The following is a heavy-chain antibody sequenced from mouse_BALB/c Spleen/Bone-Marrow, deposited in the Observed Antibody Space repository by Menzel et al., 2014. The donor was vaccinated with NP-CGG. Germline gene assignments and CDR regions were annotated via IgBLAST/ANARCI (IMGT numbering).Heavy chain of an antibody. CDR2: IAPGSGST. J-gene: IGHJ4*01. D-gene: IGHD2-1*01. Sequence: DLVKPGASVKLSCKASGYTFTNYWINWIKQMPGQGLEWIGRIAPGSGSTYYNEMFKGKATLTVDTSSSTAYIQLSSLSSEDSAVYFCARGIYYGNYVYAMDYWGQGTSVTVSS. CDR1: GYTFTNYW. V-gene: IGHV1S41*01. CDR3: ARGIYYGNYVYAMDY.